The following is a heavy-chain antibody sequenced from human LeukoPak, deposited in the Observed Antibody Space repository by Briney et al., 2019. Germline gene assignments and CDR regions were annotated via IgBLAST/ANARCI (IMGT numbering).Heavy chain of an antibody. CDR3: ARDRFVRGYCSSTSCSWFDP. Sequence: SVKVSCKASGGTFSSYAISWVRQAPGQGLEWMGGIIPIFGTANYAQKFQGRVTITTDESTSTAYMELSSLRSEDTAVYYCARDRFVRGYCSSTSCSWFDPWGQGTLVTVSS. CDR2: IIPIFGTA. J-gene: IGHJ5*02. D-gene: IGHD2-2*01. CDR1: GGTFSSYA. V-gene: IGHV1-69*05.